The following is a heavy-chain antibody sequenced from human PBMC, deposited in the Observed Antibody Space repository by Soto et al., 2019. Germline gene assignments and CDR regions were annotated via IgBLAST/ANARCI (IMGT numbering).Heavy chain of an antibody. D-gene: IGHD3-22*01. J-gene: IGHJ4*02. Sequence: GESLKISCTGAGYSFAGYWITWVRQKPGKGLEWMGRIDPSDSQTYYSPSVRGHVTISVTKSITTVFLQWSSLRDSDTAMYYCARQIYDSDTGPNFQYYFDSWGQGTPVTVSS. CDR2: IDPSDSQT. CDR3: ARQIYDSDTGPNFQYYFDS. CDR1: GYSFAGYW. V-gene: IGHV5-10-1*01.